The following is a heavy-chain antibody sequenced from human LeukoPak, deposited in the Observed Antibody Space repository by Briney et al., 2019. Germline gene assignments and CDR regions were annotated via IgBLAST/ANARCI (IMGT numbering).Heavy chain of an antibody. J-gene: IGHJ5*02. CDR1: GFTVSSTY. D-gene: IGHD3-10*01. V-gene: IGHV3-53*01. CDR2: IYSGGST. Sequence: GGSLRLSCAASGFTVSSTYMSWVGQAPGKGLEWVSVIYSGGSTYYADSVKGRFTISRDNSKNTFYLQMNSLRAEDTAVYYCARGVSYGSGSYIGDPWGQGTLVTVPS. CDR3: ARGVSYGSGSYIGDP.